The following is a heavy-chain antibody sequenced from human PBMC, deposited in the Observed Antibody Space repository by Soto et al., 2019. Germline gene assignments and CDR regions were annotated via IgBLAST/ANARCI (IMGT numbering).Heavy chain of an antibody. CDR3: ARSPITTIVVAYFDY. J-gene: IGHJ4*02. V-gene: IGHV3-48*02. Sequence: EVQVVESGGGLVQPGGSLRLSREASGFTFSTYSMNWVRQAPGKGLEWVSYISGSSSIIYYADSVKGRFTISRDNAKNSLYLQMNSLRDEDTAVYYCARSPITTIVVAYFDYWGQGSRVTVSS. CDR2: ISGSSSII. D-gene: IGHD3-22*01. CDR1: GFTFSTYS.